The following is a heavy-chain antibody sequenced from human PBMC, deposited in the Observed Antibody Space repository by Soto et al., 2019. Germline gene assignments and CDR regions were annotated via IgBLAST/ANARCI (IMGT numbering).Heavy chain of an antibody. Sequence: QVQLQQWGAGLLKPSETLSLTCAVYGGSFSGYYWSWIRQPPGKGLEWIGEINHSGSTNYNPSLKSRVPISVDTSKNHFSLKLSSVTAADTAVYYCARGFWGYSGYDPKDAFDIWGQGTMVTVSS. CDR3: ARGFWGYSGYDPKDAFDI. CDR2: INHSGST. V-gene: IGHV4-34*01. J-gene: IGHJ3*02. D-gene: IGHD5-12*01. CDR1: GGSFSGYY.